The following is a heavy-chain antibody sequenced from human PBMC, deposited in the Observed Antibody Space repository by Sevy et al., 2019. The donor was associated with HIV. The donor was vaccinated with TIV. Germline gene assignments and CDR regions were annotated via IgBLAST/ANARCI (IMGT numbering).Heavy chain of an antibody. D-gene: IGHD2-21*01. CDR1: GYTFDSHD. CDR2: MNPNSCNT. V-gene: IGHV1-8*01. Sequence: ASVKVSCKASGYTFDSHDINWIRQAPGQGLEWMGWMNPNSCNTGYAQRFQGRVTMTRTTSTSTAYMELSGLRSEDTALYYCARGLSYSYAKRGDWVNWYLDVWGRGTLVTVSS. CDR3: ARGLSYSYAKRGDWVNWYLDV. J-gene: IGHJ2*01.